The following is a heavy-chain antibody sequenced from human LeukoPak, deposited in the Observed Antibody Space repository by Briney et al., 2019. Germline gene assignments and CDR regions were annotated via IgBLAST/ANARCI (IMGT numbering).Heavy chain of an antibody. CDR3: ARDAGPRDYGSGSYLGY. J-gene: IGHJ4*02. Sequence: GRSLRLSCAASGFTFSSYGMHWVRQAPGRGLEWVAVIWYDGSIKYYLDSVKGRFTISRDNSKNTLYLQMNSLRADDTAVYYCARDAGPRDYGSGSYLGYWGQGTLVTVSS. CDR1: GFTFSSYG. D-gene: IGHD3-10*01. CDR2: IWYDGSIK. V-gene: IGHV3-33*01.